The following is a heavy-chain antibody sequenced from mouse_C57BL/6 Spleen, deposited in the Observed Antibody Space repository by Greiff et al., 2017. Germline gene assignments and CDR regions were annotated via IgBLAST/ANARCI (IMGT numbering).Heavy chain of an antibody. CDR2: IDPHSGGT. J-gene: IGHJ2*01. CDR3: AREYSSSPLDY. V-gene: IGHV1-72*01. CDR1: GYTFTSYW. D-gene: IGHD5-1*01. Sequence: VQLKQPGAELVKPGASVKLSCKASGYTFTSYWMHWVKQRPGRGLEWIGKIDPHSGGTKYNQKFTSKATLTVDKPSRTAYMQHSSLTSEYSAVYYCAREYSSSPLDYWGQGTTLTVSS.